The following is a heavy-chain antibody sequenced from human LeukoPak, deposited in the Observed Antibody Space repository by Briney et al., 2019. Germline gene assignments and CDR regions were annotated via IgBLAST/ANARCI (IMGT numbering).Heavy chain of an antibody. Sequence: GGSLRLSCAASEFLFSSYAMNWVRQAPGKGLEWVSVIGASGSSAYYADSVKGRFTISRDNSKTTLYLQMNSLRAEDTAVYYCARGLSSVNDAFDIWGQGTMVTVSS. V-gene: IGHV3-23*01. D-gene: IGHD3-10*01. CDR2: IGASGSSA. J-gene: IGHJ3*02. CDR3: ARGLSSVNDAFDI. CDR1: EFLFSSYA.